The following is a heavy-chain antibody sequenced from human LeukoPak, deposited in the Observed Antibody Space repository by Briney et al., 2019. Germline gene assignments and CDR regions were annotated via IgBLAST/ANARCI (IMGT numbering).Heavy chain of an antibody. V-gene: IGHV3-21*01. CDR2: ISSSSSYI. CDR3: ARDRGVSDYGDYIEDYYYGMDV. D-gene: IGHD4-17*01. Sequence: GGSLRLSCAASGFTFSSYSMNWVRQAPGKGLEWVSSISSSSSYIYYADSVKGRFTISRDNAKNSLYLQMNSLRAEDTAVYYCARDRGVSDYGDYIEDYYYGMDVWGQGTTVTVSS. CDR1: GFTFSSYS. J-gene: IGHJ6*02.